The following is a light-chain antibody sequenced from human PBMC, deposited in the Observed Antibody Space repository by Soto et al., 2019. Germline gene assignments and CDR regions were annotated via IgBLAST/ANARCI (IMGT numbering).Light chain of an antibody. CDR1: QSINNW. V-gene: IGKV1-5*01. CDR2: DAS. CDR3: QQYNAYSGT. Sequence: DIQVTQSPSTLSASVGDRVTITCRASQSINNWLAWYQQKPGKVPKLLIYDASILQSGVPSRFSGSGSGTEFTLTIASLQPDDFATYYCQQYNAYSGTFGQGTKVEIK. J-gene: IGKJ1*01.